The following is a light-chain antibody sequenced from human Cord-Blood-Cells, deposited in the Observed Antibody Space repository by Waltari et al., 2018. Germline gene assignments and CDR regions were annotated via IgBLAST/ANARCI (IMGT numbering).Light chain of an antibody. Sequence: QSALTQPPSASGSPGQSVTISCTGTSSDVGGYNYVSWYQQHPGNAPKLMIFEVSKRPSGVPDRVSGSKSGNTASLTVSGLQAEDEADYYGSSYAGSNNLVFGGGTKLTVL. V-gene: IGLV2-8*01. CDR3: SSYAGSNNLV. CDR2: EVS. J-gene: IGLJ2*01. CDR1: SSDVGGYNY.